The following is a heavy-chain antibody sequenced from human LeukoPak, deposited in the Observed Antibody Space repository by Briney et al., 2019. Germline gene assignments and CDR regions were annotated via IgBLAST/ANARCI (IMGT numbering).Heavy chain of an antibody. J-gene: IGHJ4*02. Sequence: GGSLRLSCAACGFTFSTYWMSWVRQAPGKGLEWVANINQDGSGKHSVDSVRGRFTISRDNAKNSLYLQMNSLRDEEAAVYSCPRDTNRGAYYFPTFDYWGQGALVTVSS. CDR3: PRDTNRGAYYFPTFDY. CDR1: GFTFSTYW. CDR2: INQDGSGK. D-gene: IGHD3-22*01. V-gene: IGHV3-7*04.